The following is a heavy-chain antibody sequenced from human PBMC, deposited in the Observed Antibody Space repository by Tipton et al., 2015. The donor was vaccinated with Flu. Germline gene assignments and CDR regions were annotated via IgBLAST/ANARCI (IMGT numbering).Heavy chain of an antibody. Sequence: SLRLSCAASGFTVSNHYMSWVRQAPGKGLEWVSVIYGGATTDYADSVKGRFAISRDNSKNTLYLQINSLRAEDTAVYYCARRDYSNYVSEPKNWFDPWGQGTLVTVSS. D-gene: IGHD4-11*01. CDR2: IYGGATT. J-gene: IGHJ5*02. CDR1: GFTVSNHY. V-gene: IGHV3-53*01. CDR3: ARRDYSNYVSEPKNWFDP.